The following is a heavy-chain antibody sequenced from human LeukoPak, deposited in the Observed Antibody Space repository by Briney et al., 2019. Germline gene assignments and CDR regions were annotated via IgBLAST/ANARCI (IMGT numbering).Heavy chain of an antibody. CDR3: ARDGAYDSSGYYGDY. V-gene: IGHV3-33*08. CDR2: IWYDGSNK. D-gene: IGHD3-22*01. Sequence: GRSLRLSCAASGFTFSSYAMHWVRQAPGKGLEWVAVIWYDGSNKYYADSVKGRFTISRDNSKNTLYLQMNSLRAEDTAVYYCARDGAYDSSGYYGDYWGQGTLVTVSS. CDR1: GFTFSSYA. J-gene: IGHJ4*02.